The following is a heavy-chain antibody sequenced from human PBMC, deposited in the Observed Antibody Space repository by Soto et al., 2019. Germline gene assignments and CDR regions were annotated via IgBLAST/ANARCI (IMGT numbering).Heavy chain of an antibody. CDR1: GGSVSSGSYY. Sequence: SETLSLTCTVSGGSVSSGSYYWSWIRQPPGKGLEWIGYIYYSGSTNYNPSLKSRVTISVDTSKNQFSLKLSSVTAADTAVYYCAREISVKGNFDYWGQGTLVTVSS. CDR2: IYYSGST. D-gene: IGHD3-16*02. J-gene: IGHJ4*02. CDR3: AREISVKGNFDY. V-gene: IGHV4-61*01.